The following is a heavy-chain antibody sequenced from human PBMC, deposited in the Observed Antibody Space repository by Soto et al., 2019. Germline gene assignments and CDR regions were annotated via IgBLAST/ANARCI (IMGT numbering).Heavy chain of an antibody. CDR1: GTSISSYY. V-gene: IGHV4-59*01. D-gene: IGHD2-8*01. CDR3: ARYNSYAIDY. CDR2: IHYGGTT. Sequence: SETLSLTFTDSGTSISSYYWSWIRQPPGKGLEWIANIHYGGTTNYNPSLASRVTLSVDTSKNQFSLKMTSVTAADRAMYFCARYNSYAIDYWGRGTLVTVSS. J-gene: IGHJ4*02.